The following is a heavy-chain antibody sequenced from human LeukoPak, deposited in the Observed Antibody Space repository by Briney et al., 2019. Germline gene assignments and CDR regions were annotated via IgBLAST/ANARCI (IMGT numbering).Heavy chain of an antibody. D-gene: IGHD6-19*01. Sequence: ASVKVSCKGSGYTFTDSYLHWVRQAPGQGLEWMGWINPKIGGTNYAQKFQGRVTMTRDTSISTAYMELSRLRSDDTAIYYCARGRAVSGTGGYWGQGTLVTVSS. J-gene: IGHJ4*02. CDR2: INPKIGGT. CDR3: ARGRAVSGTGGY. V-gene: IGHV1-2*02. CDR1: GYTFTDSY.